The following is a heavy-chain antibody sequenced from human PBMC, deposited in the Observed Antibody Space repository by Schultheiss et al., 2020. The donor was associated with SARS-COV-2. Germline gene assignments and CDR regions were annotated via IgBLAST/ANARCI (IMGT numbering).Heavy chain of an antibody. D-gene: IGHD4-11*01. V-gene: IGHV4-34*01. CDR2: INHSGST. Sequence: SETLSLTCTVSGGSISSYYWSWIRQPPGKGLEWIGEINHSGSTNYNPSLKSRVTISVDTSKNQFSLKLSSVTAADTAVYYCARDDYSHWFDPWGQGTLVTVSS. CDR1: GGSISSYY. J-gene: IGHJ5*02. CDR3: ARDDYSHWFDP.